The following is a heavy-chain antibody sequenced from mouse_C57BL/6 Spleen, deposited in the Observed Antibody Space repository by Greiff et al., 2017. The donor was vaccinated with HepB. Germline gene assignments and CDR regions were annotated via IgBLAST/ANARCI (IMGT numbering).Heavy chain of an antibody. CDR3: ARRDMYYYGSSHGYFDV. CDR2: INPNNGGT. Sequence: EVQLQESGPELVKPGASVKIPCKASGYTFTDYNMDWVKQSHGKSLEWIGDINPNNGGTIYNQKFKGKATLTVDKSSSTAYMELRSLTSEDTAVYYCARRDMYYYGSSHGYFDVWGTGTTVTVSS. D-gene: IGHD1-1*01. CDR1: GYTFTDYN. V-gene: IGHV1-18*01. J-gene: IGHJ1*03.